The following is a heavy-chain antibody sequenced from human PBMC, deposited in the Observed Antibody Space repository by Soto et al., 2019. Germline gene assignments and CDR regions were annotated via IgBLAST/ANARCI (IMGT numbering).Heavy chain of an antibody. CDR1: GFTFSDYY. CDR3: AKDSRSGWDY. J-gene: IGHJ4*02. Sequence: GGSLRLSCAASGFTFSDYYMSWIRQAPGKGLEWVSYISSSGSTIYYADSVKGRFTISRDNSKNTLYLQMNSLRAEDTAVYYCAKDSRSGWDYWGQGTLVTVSS. D-gene: IGHD6-19*01. V-gene: IGHV3-11*04. CDR2: ISSSGSTI.